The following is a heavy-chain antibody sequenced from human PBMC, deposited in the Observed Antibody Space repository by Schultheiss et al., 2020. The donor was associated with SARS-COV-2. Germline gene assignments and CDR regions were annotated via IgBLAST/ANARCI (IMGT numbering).Heavy chain of an antibody. CDR3: ARDHHRFLSIAAAYFDY. D-gene: IGHD6-13*01. Sequence: SETLSLTCTVSGGSISSSSYYWGWIRQPPGKGLEWIGEINHSGSTNYNPSLKSRVTISVDTSKNQFSLKLSSVTAADTAVYYCARDHHRFLSIAAAYFDYWGQGTLVTVSS. J-gene: IGHJ4*02. CDR1: GGSISSSSYY. V-gene: IGHV4-39*07. CDR2: INHSGST.